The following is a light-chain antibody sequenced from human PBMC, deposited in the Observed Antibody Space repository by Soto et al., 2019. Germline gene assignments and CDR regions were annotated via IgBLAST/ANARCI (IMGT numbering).Light chain of an antibody. J-gene: IGLJ1*01. V-gene: IGLV2-11*01. CDR1: SIDVGAYIY. Sequence: QSALTQPRSVSGSPGQSVTFSCTGTSIDVGAYIYVSWYQQHPGKAPKLIIYDVIKRPSGVPDRFSGSKSGNTASLTISGLQAEDEADYYCCSYAGSYTHVFGTGTKLTVL. CDR3: CSYAGSYTHV. CDR2: DVI.